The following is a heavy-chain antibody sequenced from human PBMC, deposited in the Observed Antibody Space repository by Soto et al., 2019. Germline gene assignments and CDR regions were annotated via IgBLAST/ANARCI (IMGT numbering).Heavy chain of an antibody. D-gene: IGHD6-13*01. J-gene: IGHJ1*01. CDR1: GYTFTNYA. CDR2: INAGSGNT. V-gene: IGHV1-3*01. CDR3: ACEQQLVTFQH. Sequence: QVQLVQSGAEVKKPWASVKVSCKASGYTFTNYAIHWVRQPPGQRLEWMGWINAGSGNTKYSQRFEGRVSITRDTSASTAYMEVSSLTSEDTAVYYCACEQQLVTFQHWGQGTLVTVSS.